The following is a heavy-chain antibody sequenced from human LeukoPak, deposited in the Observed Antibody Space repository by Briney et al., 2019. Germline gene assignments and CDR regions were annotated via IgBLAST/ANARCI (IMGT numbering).Heavy chain of an antibody. CDR3: ARGDGDSESRGWFDP. Sequence: SGTLSLTCAVSGGSISSSNWWSWVRQPPGKGLEWIGEIYHSGSTNYNPSLKSRVTISVDRSKNQFSLKLSSVTAADTAVYYCARGDGDSESRGWFDPWGQGTLVTVSS. J-gene: IGHJ5*02. D-gene: IGHD4-17*01. CDR2: IYHSGST. CDR1: GGSISSSNW. V-gene: IGHV4-4*02.